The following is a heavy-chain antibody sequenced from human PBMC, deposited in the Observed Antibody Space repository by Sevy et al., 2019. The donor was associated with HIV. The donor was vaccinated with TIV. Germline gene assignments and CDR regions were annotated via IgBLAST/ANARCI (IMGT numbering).Heavy chain of an antibody. D-gene: IGHD6-19*01. CDR3: ARDQYSSGWSGVY. V-gene: IGHV3-30-3*01. Sequence: GSLRLSCAASGFTFSSYAMHWVRQAPGKGLEWVAVISYDGSNKYYADSVKGRFTISRDNSKNTLYLQMNSLRAEDTAVYYCARDQYSSGWSGVYWGQGTLVTVSS. CDR1: GFTFSSYA. J-gene: IGHJ4*02. CDR2: ISYDGSNK.